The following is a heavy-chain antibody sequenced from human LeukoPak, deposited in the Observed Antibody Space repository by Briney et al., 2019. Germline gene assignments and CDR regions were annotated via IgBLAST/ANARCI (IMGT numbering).Heavy chain of an antibody. Sequence: ASVKVSCKASGGTFSSYAISWVRQAPGQGLEWMGWISAYNGNTNYAQKLQGRVTMTTDTSTSTAYMELRSLRSDDTAVYYCARAHGIVGATGIAYYFDYWGQGTLVTVSS. J-gene: IGHJ4*02. CDR3: ARAHGIVGATGIAYYFDY. D-gene: IGHD1-26*01. CDR2: ISAYNGNT. CDR1: GGTFSSYA. V-gene: IGHV1-18*01.